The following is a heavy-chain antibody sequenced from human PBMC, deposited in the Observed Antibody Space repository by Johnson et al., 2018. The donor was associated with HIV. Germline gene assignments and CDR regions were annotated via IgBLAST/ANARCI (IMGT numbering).Heavy chain of an antibody. Sequence: EQLVESGGGLVQPGGSLRLSCAASGFSFSSYWMSWVRQAPGKGLEWVANTKQDGSETYYVDSAKGRFTISRDNAKNSLYLQMNSLRVEETAVYDCTTEGGHNCGGDCYPDAFDIWGQGTMVTVSS. D-gene: IGHD2-21*02. CDR2: TKQDGSET. V-gene: IGHV3-7*03. CDR1: GFSFSSYW. CDR3: TTEGGHNCGGDCYPDAFDI. J-gene: IGHJ3*02.